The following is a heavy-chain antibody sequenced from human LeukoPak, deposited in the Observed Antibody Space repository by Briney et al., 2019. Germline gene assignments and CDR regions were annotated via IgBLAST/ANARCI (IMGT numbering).Heavy chain of an antibody. Sequence: ASVKVSCKASGYTFTGYYMRWVRQAPGQGLEWMGWINPNRGGTYYAQRFQGWGTVTRVACISTAYMELSRLRSDDTAVYYCARDRKSLAAAGKNNYGMVVWRKGTTVTVSS. D-gene: IGHD6-13*01. V-gene: IGHV1-2*04. CDR3: ARDRKSLAAAGKNNYGMVV. J-gene: IGHJ6*04. CDR1: GYTFTGYY. CDR2: INPNRGGT.